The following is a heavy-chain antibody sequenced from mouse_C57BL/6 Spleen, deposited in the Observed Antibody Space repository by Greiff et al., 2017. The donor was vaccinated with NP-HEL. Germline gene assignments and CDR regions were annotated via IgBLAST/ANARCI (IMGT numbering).Heavy chain of an antibody. V-gene: IGHV1-15*01. CDR2: IDPETGGT. CDR1: GYTFTDYE. Sequence: VQLQQSGAELVRPGASVTLSCKASGYTFTDYEMHWVKQTPVHGLEWIGAIDPETGGTAYNQKFKGKAILTADKPSSTAYMELRSLTSEDSAVYYCTRGGNSWFAYWGQGTLVTVSA. J-gene: IGHJ3*01. D-gene: IGHD2-1*01. CDR3: TRGGNSWFAY.